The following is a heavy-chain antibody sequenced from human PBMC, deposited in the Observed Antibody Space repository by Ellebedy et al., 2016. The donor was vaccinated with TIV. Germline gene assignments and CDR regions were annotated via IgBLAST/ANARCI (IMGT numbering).Heavy chain of an antibody. CDR2: IYYSGGA. CDR3: ARSYKRTASDAFDI. J-gene: IGHJ3*02. Sequence: MPSETLSLTCTVSGDSISSYYWSWIRKPPGKGLEWIGHIYYSGGAKYNPSLKSRVTISVNTSKNQFSLKLSSVTAADTAVDYCARSYKRTASDAFDIWGQGTMVTVSS. CDR1: GDSISSYY. D-gene: IGHD1-14*01. V-gene: IGHV4-59*01.